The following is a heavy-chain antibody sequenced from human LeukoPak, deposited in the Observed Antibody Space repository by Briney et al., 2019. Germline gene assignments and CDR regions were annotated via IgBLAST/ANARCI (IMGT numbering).Heavy chain of an antibody. V-gene: IGHV1-18*01. J-gene: IGHJ4*02. D-gene: IGHD3-22*01. CDR3: AREYYYDSSALPNDY. Sequence: ASVKVSCKASGYTFTSYGISWVRQAPGQGLEWMGWISAYNGNTNYAQKFQGRVTMTRNTSISTAYMELSSLRSEDTAVYYCAREYYYDSSALPNDYWGQGTLVTVSS. CDR1: GYTFTSYG. CDR2: ISAYNGNT.